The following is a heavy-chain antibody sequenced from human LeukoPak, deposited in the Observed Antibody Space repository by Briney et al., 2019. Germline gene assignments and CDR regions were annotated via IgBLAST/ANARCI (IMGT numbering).Heavy chain of an antibody. CDR1: GFTFTTYT. J-gene: IGHJ4*02. CDR3: ARERAFYYFDF. Sequence: PGGSLRLSCAASGFTFTTYTIHWVRQAPGKGLEYVSAVVGNGGTTHYANSVKGRFIISRDNSKNTVYLQMGSLRAEDTAVYYCARERAFYYFDFWGPGTLVTVSS. CDR2: VVGNGGTT. V-gene: IGHV3-64*01.